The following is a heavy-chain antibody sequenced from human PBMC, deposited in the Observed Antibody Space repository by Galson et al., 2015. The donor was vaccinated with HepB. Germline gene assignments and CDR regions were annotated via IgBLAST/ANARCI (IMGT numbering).Heavy chain of an antibody. CDR2: FDPEDGET. CDR1: GYTLTELS. Sequence: SVKVSCKVSGYTLTELSMHWVRQAPGKGLEWMGGFDPEDGETIYAQKFQGRVTMTEDTSTDTAYMELSSLGSDDTAVYYCARDLYYYGSGSYLIFDYWGQGTLVTVSS. J-gene: IGHJ4*02. CDR3: ARDLYYYGSGSYLIFDY. D-gene: IGHD3-10*01. V-gene: IGHV1-24*01.